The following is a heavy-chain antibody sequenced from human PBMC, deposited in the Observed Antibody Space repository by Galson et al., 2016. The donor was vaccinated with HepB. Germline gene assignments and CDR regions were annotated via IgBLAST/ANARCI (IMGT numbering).Heavy chain of an antibody. V-gene: IGHV1-18*01. D-gene: IGHD3-9*01. Sequence: SVKVSCKASGYTFTSYGISWVRQAPGQGLEWMGWISAYNGNTNYAQKLQGRVTMTTDTSTSTAYIELRSLRSDDTAVYYCASGALTGYLLLHYWGQGTLVTVSS. CDR2: ISAYNGNT. CDR1: GYTFTSYG. J-gene: IGHJ4*02. CDR3: ASGALTGYLLLHY.